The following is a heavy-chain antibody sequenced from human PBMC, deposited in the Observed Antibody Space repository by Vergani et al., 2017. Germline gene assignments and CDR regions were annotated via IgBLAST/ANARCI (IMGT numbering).Heavy chain of an antibody. CDR3: ARVLANDYFDY. CDR2: IYSGGST. V-gene: IGHV3-53*01. CDR1: GFTVSSDY. Sequence: EVQLVESGGGLIQPGGSLRLSCAASGFTVSSDYMIWVRQAPGKGLEWVSVIYSGGSTYYADSVKGRFSISRDNSKNTLYLQMHSLRDEDTAVYYCARVLANDYFDYWGQGTLVTVSS. D-gene: IGHD2-8*01. J-gene: IGHJ4*02.